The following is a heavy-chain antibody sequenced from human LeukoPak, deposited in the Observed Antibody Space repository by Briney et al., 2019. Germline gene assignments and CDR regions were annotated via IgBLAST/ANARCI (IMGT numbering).Heavy chain of an antibody. CDR2: IYYSGST. CDR3: ARDHNSSGYYRSYFDY. D-gene: IGHD3-22*01. CDR1: RGSTSTYY. J-gene: IGHJ4*02. Sequence: RPSETLSLTCTVSRGSTSTYYWSWIRQPAGKGLEWIGYIYYSGSTNYNPSLKSRVTISVDTSKNQFSLKLSSVTAADTAVYYCARDHNSSGYYRSYFDYWGQGTLVTVSS. V-gene: IGHV4-59*01.